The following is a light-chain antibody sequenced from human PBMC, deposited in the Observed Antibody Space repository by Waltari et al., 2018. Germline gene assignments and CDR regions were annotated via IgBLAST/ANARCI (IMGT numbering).Light chain of an antibody. Sequence: SSELTQDPGVSVALGQTVRITCQGDIPRSYLATWYQQKPGQAPVVVIYGKNKRPSGIPERVSGSSSGQTTSLIITGAQAEDEADYYCSSRNSSSDPILSVFGSGTKVTVL. V-gene: IGLV3-19*01. CDR3: SSRNSSSDPILSV. CDR2: GKN. CDR1: IPRSYL. J-gene: IGLJ1*01.